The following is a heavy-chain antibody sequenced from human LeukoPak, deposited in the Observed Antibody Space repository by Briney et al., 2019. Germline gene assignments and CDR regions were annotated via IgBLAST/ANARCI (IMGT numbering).Heavy chain of an antibody. Sequence: SETLSLTCSVSGDSMSSYYWSWIRQSAGKGLEWIGRVYASGGTRYNPSLKSRVTMSVDTSKNQFSLKLTSVTAADTAVYYCAGTTGFAVAGGYYFDYWGQGILVTVSS. CDR2: VYASGGT. J-gene: IGHJ4*02. CDR3: AGTTGFAVAGGYYFDY. V-gene: IGHV4-4*07. D-gene: IGHD6-19*01. CDR1: GDSMSSYY.